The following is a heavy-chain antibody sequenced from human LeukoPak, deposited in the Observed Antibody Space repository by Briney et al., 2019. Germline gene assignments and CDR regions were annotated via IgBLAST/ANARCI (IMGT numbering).Heavy chain of an antibody. CDR2: INHSGST. D-gene: IGHD3-10*01. CDR3: ARGWGGLLLWFGELSTNWFDP. CDR1: GGSFSGYY. Sequence: PSETLSLTCAVYGGSFSGYYWSWIRQPPGKGLEWIGEINHSGSTNYNPSLKSRVTISVDTSKNQFSLKLSSVTAADTAVYYCARGWGGLLLWFGELSTNWFDPWGQGTLVTVSS. J-gene: IGHJ5*02. V-gene: IGHV4-34*01.